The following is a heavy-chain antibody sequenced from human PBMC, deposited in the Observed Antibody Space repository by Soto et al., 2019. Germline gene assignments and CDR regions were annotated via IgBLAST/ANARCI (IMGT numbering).Heavy chain of an antibody. Sequence: PSETLSLTCTVSGGSFSSSSYYWGWVRQPPGKGLEWIGGISYSGSTYYNPSLKSRVTMSVDTSKNQFSLKISSVTAADTSVYYCARIVVIPAAPNYYNYYGVDVWGQGTTVTVSS. J-gene: IGHJ6*02. CDR2: ISYSGST. CDR3: ARIVVIPAAPNYYNYYGVDV. D-gene: IGHD2-2*01. CDR1: GGSFSSSSYY. V-gene: IGHV4-39*01.